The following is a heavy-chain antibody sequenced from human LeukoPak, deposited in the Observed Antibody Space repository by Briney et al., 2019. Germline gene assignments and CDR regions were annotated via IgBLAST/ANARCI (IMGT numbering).Heavy chain of an antibody. J-gene: IGHJ6*02. CDR3: ARHSHSYGMDX. V-gene: IGHV4-59*08. CDR1: GGSISSYY. CDR2: IYYSGST. Sequence: SETLSLTCTVSGGSISSYYWSWIRQPPGKGLEWIGYIYYSGSTNYNPSLKSRVTISVDTSKNQFSLKLSSVTAADTAVYYCARHSHSYGMDXXGQGTTVTVSS.